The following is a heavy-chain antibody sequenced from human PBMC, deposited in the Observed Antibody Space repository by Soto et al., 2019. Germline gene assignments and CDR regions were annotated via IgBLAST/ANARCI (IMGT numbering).Heavy chain of an antibody. V-gene: IGHV4-39*01. CDR2: IYYSGST. D-gene: IGHD2-2*02. Sequence: QLQLQESGPGLVKPSETLSLTCTVSGGSISSSSYYWGWIRQPPGKGLEWIGSIYYSGSTYYNPSLKSRVTISVDTSKNQFSLKLSSVTAADTAVYYCARQPSIVVVPAARPFDYWGQGTLVTVSS. CDR3: ARQPSIVVVPAARPFDY. CDR1: GGSISSSSYY. J-gene: IGHJ4*02.